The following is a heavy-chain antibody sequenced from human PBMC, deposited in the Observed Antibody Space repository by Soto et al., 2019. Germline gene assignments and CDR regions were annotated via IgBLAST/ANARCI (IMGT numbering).Heavy chain of an antibody. CDR3: ARSKYYDFWSGYFDN. V-gene: IGHV4-34*01. Sequence: SETLSLTCAVDGGSLTGYYWSWIRQSPGKGLEWFGEISQTGSTNYNPSLKSRVTISADTSKNQFSLKLSSVTAADTAVYYCARSKYYDFWSGYFDNWGQGTLVTVSS. CDR2: ISQTGST. D-gene: IGHD3-3*01. CDR1: GGSLTGYY. J-gene: IGHJ4*02.